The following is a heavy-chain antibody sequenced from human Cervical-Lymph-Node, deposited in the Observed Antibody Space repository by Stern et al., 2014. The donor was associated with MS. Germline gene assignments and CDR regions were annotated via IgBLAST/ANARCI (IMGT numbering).Heavy chain of an antibody. Sequence: QLVQSGAEVKKPGSSVKVSCQASGGSFINNVISWVRQAPGQGLEWMGGTIPIFGSALSAQKFRGRVTITADESPRTAYMELSSLRSDDTAVYFCARAASTTSSYNFWGPGTLVTVSS. CDR1: GGSFINNV. D-gene: IGHD3-10*01. J-gene: IGHJ4*02. CDR2: TIPIFGSA. V-gene: IGHV1-69*01. CDR3: ARAASTTSSYNF.